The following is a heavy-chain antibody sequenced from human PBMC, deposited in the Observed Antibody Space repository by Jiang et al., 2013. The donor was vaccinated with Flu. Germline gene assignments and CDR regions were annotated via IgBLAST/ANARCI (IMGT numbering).Heavy chain of an antibody. D-gene: IGHD1-14*01. CDR3: ASTGHYYYYYGMDV. CDR2: YKTGST. V-gene: IGHV4-39*01. Sequence: YKTGSTFCNPSLKSRVTISVDTSKNQFSLKLRSVTAADTAVYYCASTGHYYYYYGMDVWGQGTTVTVSS. J-gene: IGHJ6*02.